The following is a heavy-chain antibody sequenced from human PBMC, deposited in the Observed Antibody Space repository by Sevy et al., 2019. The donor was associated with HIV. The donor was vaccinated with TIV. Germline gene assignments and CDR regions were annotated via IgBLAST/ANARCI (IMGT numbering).Heavy chain of an antibody. CDR1: GGTFSSYA. CDR2: IIPIFGTA. V-gene: IGHV1-69*13. J-gene: IGHJ6*02. Sequence: ASVKVSCKASGGTFSSYAISWVRQAPGQGLEWMGGIIPIFGTANYAQTSQGRVTITADESTSTAYMELSSLRSEDTAVYYCARRSDYYDSSGYYDSGYYYGMDVWGQGTTVTVSS. CDR3: ARRSDYYDSSGYYDSGYYYGMDV. D-gene: IGHD3-22*01.